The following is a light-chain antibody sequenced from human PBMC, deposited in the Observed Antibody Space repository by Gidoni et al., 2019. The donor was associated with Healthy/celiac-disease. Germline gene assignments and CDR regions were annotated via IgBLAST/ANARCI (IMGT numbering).Light chain of an antibody. V-gene: IGKV3-11*01. Sequence: PAPPALSPGERATLSCRASQSVSSYLAWYQQKPGQAPRLLIYDASNRATGIPARFSGSGSGTDFTLTISSLEPEDFAVYYCQQRSNWPPTFGGGTKVEIK. CDR2: DAS. J-gene: IGKJ4*01. CDR3: QQRSNWPPT. CDR1: QSVSSY.